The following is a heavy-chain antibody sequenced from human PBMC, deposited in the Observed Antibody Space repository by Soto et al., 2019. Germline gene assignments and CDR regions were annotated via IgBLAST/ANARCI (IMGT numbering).Heavy chain of an antibody. CDR2: ISSSSSYI. CDR3: ARARVFFGELFAPTRYYFDY. J-gene: IGHJ4*02. V-gene: IGHV3-21*01. Sequence: GGSLRLSCAASGFTFSSYSMNWFRQAPGKGLEWVSSISSSSSYIYYADSVKGRFTISRDNAKNSLYLQMNSLRAEDTAVYYCARARVFFGELFAPTRYYFDYWGQGTLVTVSS. CDR1: GFTFSSYS. D-gene: IGHD3-10*01.